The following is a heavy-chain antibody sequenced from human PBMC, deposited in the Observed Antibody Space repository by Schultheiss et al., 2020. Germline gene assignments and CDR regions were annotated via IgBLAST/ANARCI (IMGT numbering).Heavy chain of an antibody. CDR2: INPSGGST. D-gene: IGHD3-3*01. CDR3: HTTIFEAGEGVFDP. Sequence: ASVKVSCKASGYTFTGYYMHWVRQAPGQGLEWMGIINPSGGSTSYAQKFQGRVTMTRDTSTSTVYMELSSLRSEDTAVYYCHTTIFEAGEGVFDPWGQGTLVTVSS. CDR1: GYTFTGYY. V-gene: IGHV1-46*01. J-gene: IGHJ5*02.